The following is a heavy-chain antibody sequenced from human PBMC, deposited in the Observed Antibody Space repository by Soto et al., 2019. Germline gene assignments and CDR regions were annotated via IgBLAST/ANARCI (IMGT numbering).Heavy chain of an antibody. CDR2: INPSGGST. J-gene: IGHJ6*02. D-gene: IGHD1-26*01. CDR1: GCTFTSYY. CDR3: ARGSGSYPPDLYYYYGMDV. Sequence: ASVKVSCKASGCTFTSYYMHWVRQAPGQGLEWMGIINPSGGSTSYAQKFQGRVTMTRDTSTSTVYMELSSLRSEDTAVYYCARGSGSYPPDLYYYYGMDVWGQGTTVTVSS. V-gene: IGHV1-46*01.